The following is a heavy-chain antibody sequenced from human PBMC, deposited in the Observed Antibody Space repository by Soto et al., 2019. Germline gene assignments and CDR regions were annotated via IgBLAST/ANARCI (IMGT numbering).Heavy chain of an antibody. Sequence: ASVKVYCKASGYTFTSYDINWVRQATGQGLEWMGWMNPNSGNTGYAQKFQGRVTMTRNTSISTAYMELSSLRSEDTAVYYCARALLHYVFWSGLPSYYSYRMAVCQQRTTVTVSS. CDR1: GYTFTSYD. D-gene: IGHD3-3*01. CDR2: MNPNSGNT. V-gene: IGHV1-8*01. CDR3: ARALLHYVFWSGLPSYYSYRMAV. J-gene: IGHJ6*01.